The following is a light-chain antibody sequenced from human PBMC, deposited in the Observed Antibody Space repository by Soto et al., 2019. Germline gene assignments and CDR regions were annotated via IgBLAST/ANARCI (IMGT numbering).Light chain of an antibody. CDR2: DAS. Sequence: DIQMTQSPSILSASVGDRVTITCRSSQTITNWLAWYQQKPGKAPKFLIYDASSLESGVPSRFSGSGSGTEFTLTISNLQPDDFATYFCQQYNNYPRTFGQGTKVDIK. CDR3: QQYNNYPRT. V-gene: IGKV1-5*01. CDR1: QTITNW. J-gene: IGKJ1*01.